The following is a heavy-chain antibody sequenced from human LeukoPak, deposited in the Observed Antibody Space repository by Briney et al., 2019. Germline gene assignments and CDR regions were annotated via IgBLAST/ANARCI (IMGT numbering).Heavy chain of an antibody. D-gene: IGHD3-22*01. CDR2: MNPNSGNT. J-gene: IGHJ4*02. Sequence: ASVKVSCKASGYTFTSYDINWVRQATGQGLEWMGWMNPNSGNTGYAQKFQGRVTVTRNTSISTAYMELSSLRSEDTAVYYCARVYYDSSGYYGFDYWGQGTLVTVSS. CDR3: ARVYYDSSGYYGFDY. CDR1: GYTFTSYD. V-gene: IGHV1-8*01.